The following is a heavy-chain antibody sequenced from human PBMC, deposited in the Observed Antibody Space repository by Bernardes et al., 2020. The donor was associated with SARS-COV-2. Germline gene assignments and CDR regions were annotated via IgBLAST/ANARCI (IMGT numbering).Heavy chain of an antibody. Sequence: GGSLRLSCAASGFTFTYAWMTWVRQAPGKGLEWVGRIKSKTDDGAIDYAAPVKGRFTISRDDSRNTLYLQMNNLNTEDTARYYCITEVKPQTTSGWYFGYFYWGQGVLVTVSS. D-gene: IGHD6-19*01. CDR3: ITEVKPQTTSGWYFGYFY. CDR1: GFTFTYAW. CDR2: IKSKTDDGAI. J-gene: IGHJ4*02. V-gene: IGHV3-15*01.